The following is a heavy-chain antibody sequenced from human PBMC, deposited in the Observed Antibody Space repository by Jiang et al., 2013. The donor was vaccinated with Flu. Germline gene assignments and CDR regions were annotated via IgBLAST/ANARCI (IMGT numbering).Heavy chain of an antibody. V-gene: IGHV5-51*01. J-gene: IGHJ2*01. CDR3: ARRTSSHWYFDL. CDR2: IYPGDSDT. D-gene: IGHD1-7*01. Sequence: GWVRQMPGKGLEWMGIIYPGDSDTRYSPSFQGQVTISADKSISTAYLQWSSLRPSDTAMYSCARRTSSHWYFDLWGRGTLVTVSS.